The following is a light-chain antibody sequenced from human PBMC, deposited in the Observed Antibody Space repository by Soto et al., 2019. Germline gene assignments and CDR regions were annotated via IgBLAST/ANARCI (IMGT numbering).Light chain of an antibody. J-gene: IGKJ1*01. V-gene: IGKV3-15*01. CDR1: QSVSSN. CDR3: QQYNKWRT. Sequence: EIVITHSPSTLSVSPVERATLSCRASQSVSSNLAWYQQKPGQAPRLLIYGASTRATGIPARISGSGSGKEFTLTITSLQSEDFAVYYCQQYNKWRTFGQGTKVDIK. CDR2: GAS.